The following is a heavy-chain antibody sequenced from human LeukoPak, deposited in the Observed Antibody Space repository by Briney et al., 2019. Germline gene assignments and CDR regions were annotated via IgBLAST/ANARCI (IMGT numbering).Heavy chain of an antibody. CDR2: MNPNSGNT. V-gene: IGHV1-8*01. CDR1: GYTFTSYD. Sequence: GASVKVSCKASGYTFTSYDINWVRQATGQGLEWMGWMNPNSGNTGYAQKFQGRVTMTRNTSISTAYMQLSSLRSEDTAVYYCARDGSSWFRWGYYGMDVWGQGTTVTVSS. J-gene: IGHJ6*02. CDR3: ARDGSSWFRWGYYGMDV. D-gene: IGHD6-13*01.